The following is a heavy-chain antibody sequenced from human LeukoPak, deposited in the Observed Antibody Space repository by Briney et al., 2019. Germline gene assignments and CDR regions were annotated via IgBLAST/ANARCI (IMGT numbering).Heavy chain of an antibody. CDR1: GGSLSSGGYS. J-gene: IGHJ5*02. CDR2: IYHSGST. D-gene: IGHD3-10*01. CDR3: ARARFAMVRGVSWFDP. Sequence: SQTLSLTCAVSGGSLSSGGYSWSWIRQPPGKGLEWIGYIYHSGSTYYNPSLKSRVTISVDRSKNQFSLKLSSVTAADTAVYYCARARFAMVRGVSWFDPWGQGTLVTVSS. V-gene: IGHV4-30-2*01.